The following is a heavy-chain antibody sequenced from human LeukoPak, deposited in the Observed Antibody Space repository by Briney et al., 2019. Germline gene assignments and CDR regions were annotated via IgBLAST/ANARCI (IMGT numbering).Heavy chain of an antibody. CDR3: AKVHYGDYLPHGNYFDY. J-gene: IGHJ4*02. Sequence: GGSLRLSCAAPGFTFSSYAMSWVRQAPGKGLEWVSAISGSGGSTYYADSVKGRFTISRDNSKNTLYLQMNSLRAEDTAVYYCAKVHYGDYLPHGNYFDYWGQGTLVTVSS. V-gene: IGHV3-23*01. CDR1: GFTFSSYA. CDR2: ISGSGGST. D-gene: IGHD4-17*01.